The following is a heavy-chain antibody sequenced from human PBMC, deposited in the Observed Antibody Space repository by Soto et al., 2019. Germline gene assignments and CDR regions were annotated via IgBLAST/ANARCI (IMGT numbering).Heavy chain of an antibody. V-gene: IGHV1-8*01. CDR2: MNPNSGNT. CDR3: ARATRGSGYCSSTSCLRSYYFDY. D-gene: IGHD2-2*01. Sequence: ASVKVSCKASGYTFTSYDINWVRQATGQGPEWMGWMNPNSGNTGYAQKFQGRVTMTRNTSISTAYMELSSLRSEDTAVYYCARATRGSGYCSSTSCLRSYYFDYWG. CDR1: GYTFTSYD. J-gene: IGHJ4*01.